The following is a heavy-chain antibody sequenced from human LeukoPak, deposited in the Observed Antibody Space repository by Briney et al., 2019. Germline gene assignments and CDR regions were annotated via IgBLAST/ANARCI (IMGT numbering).Heavy chain of an antibody. D-gene: IGHD2-2*01. CDR1: GFTFSNAW. V-gene: IGHV3-15*01. J-gene: IGHJ4*02. CDR2: IKSKTDGGTT. CDR3: TTGCSSTSCYAPGGYSNGWPADYFDY. Sequence: GGSLRLSCAASGFTFSNAWMSWVRQAPGKGLEWVGRIKSKTDGGTTDYAAPVKGRFTISRDDSKNTLYLQMNSLKTEDTAVYYCTTGCSSTSCYAPGGYSNGWPADYFDYWGQGTLVTVSS.